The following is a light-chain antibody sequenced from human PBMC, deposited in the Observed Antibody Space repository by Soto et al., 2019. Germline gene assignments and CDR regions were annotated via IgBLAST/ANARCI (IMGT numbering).Light chain of an antibody. CDR3: QQSAWSPLT. CDR2: GAS. CDR1: QTIGDRF. V-gene: IGKV3-20*01. Sequence: EIVLTQSPGTLSLSPGERATLSCRASQTIGDRFLAWYQQKPGQAPRLLIYGASDRGTGVPDRFSGSGSGSGTDFTLTISRLEPEDFAVYYCQQSAWSPLTFGQGTRVDI. J-gene: IGKJ1*01.